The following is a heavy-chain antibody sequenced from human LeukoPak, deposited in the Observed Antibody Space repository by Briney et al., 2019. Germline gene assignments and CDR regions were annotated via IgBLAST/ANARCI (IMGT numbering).Heavy chain of an antibody. J-gene: IGHJ4*02. V-gene: IGHV3-9*01. D-gene: IGHD6-19*01. Sequence: GGSLRLSCAASGFTFDNYAMHWVRQAPGKGLEWLSIISWNSGYIGYADSVKGRFTISGDNAKKSLDLQMNSLRAEDTAFYYCAKVRGTYSSGYFFDYWGQGTLVTVSS. CDR3: AKVRGTYSSGYFFDY. CDR2: ISWNSGYI. CDR1: GFTFDNYA.